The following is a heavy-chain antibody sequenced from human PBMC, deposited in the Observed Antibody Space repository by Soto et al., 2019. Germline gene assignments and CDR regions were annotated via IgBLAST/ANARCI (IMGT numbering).Heavy chain of an antibody. CDR3: ARIRGYYDSSGYYPDY. CDR2: IFSNDEK. J-gene: IGHJ4*02. Sequence: SCPTLVNPTETLTLTCTVSGFSLSNARMGVSWIRQPPGKALEWLAHIFSNDEKSYSTSLKSRLTISKDTSKSQVVLTMTNMDPVDTATYYCARIRGYYDSSGYYPDYWGQGTLVTVSS. D-gene: IGHD3-22*01. V-gene: IGHV2-26*01. CDR1: GFSLSNARMG.